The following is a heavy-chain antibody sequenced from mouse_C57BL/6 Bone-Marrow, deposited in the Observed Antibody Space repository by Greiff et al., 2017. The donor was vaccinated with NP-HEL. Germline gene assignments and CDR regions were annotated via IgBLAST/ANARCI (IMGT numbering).Heavy chain of an antibody. CDR2: IWRGGST. Sequence: QVQLKESGPGLVQPSQSLSITCTVSGFSLTSYGVHWVRQSPGKCLEWLGVIWRGGSTDYNAAFMSRLSITKDNSKSQVFFKMNSLQADDTAIYYCAKRENSNYVYAMDYWGQGTSVTVSS. V-gene: IGHV2-5*01. CDR3: AKRENSNYVYAMDY. CDR1: GFSLTSYG. J-gene: IGHJ4*01. D-gene: IGHD2-5*01.